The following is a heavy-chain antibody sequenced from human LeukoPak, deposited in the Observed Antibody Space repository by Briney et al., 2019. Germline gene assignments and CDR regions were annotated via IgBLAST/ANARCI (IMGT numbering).Heavy chain of an antibody. CDR2: INPSGGST. V-gene: IGHV1-46*01. CDR1: GYTFTNYY. D-gene: IGHD4-23*01. J-gene: IGHJ6*02. CDR3: ARSGRPTVVYYYYYGMDV. Sequence: ASVKVSFKASGYTFTNYYMHWVRQAPGQGLEWMGIINPSGGSTSYAQKFQGRVTMTRDTSTSTVYMELSSLRSEDTAVYYCARSGRPTVVYYYYYGMDVWGQGTTVTVSS.